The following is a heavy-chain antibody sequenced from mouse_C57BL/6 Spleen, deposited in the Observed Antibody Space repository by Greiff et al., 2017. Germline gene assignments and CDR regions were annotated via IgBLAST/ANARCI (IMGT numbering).Heavy chain of an antibody. CDR1: GYTFTSYW. Sequence: VQLQQSGAELVKPGASVKLSCKASGYTFTSYWMQWVKQRPGQGLEWIGEIDPSDSYTNYNQKFKGKATLTVDTSSSTAYMQLSSLTSEDSAVYYCARFELNYFDYWGQGTTLTVSS. V-gene: IGHV1-50*01. D-gene: IGHD4-1*01. J-gene: IGHJ2*01. CDR2: IDPSDSYT. CDR3: ARFELNYFDY.